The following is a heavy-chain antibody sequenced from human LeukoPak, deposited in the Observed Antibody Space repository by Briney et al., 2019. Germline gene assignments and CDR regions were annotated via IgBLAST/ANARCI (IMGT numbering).Heavy chain of an antibody. CDR1: GGTFSSYA. J-gene: IGHJ4*02. Sequence: ASVKVSCRASGGTFSSYAISWVRQAPGQGLEWMGGIIPIFGTANYAQKFQGRVTITADGSTSTAYMELSSLRSEDTAVYYCASGLPDSSDYWGQGTLVTVSS. CDR2: IIPIFGTA. D-gene: IGHD5-18*01. CDR3: ASGLPDSSDY. V-gene: IGHV1-69*13.